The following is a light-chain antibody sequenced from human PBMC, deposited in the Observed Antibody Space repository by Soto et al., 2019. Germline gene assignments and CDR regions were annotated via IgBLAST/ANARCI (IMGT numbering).Light chain of an antibody. CDR1: QSVSSK. CDR2: GAS. J-gene: IGKJ2*01. CDR3: LKYKTWPYI. V-gene: IGKV3-15*01. Sequence: EIVMTQSPATLSVSPGERATLSCRASQSVSSKLVWYQQKPGQAPRLLLYGASTRATGIPVRFSGSGSGTELTLTISSLQSEDFAVYYCLKYKTWPYIFGQGTKLEIK.